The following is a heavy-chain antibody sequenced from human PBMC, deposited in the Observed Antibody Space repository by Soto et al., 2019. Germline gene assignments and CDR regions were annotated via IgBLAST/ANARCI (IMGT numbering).Heavy chain of an antibody. Sequence: GGSLRLSCVASGFTFSSFETNWIRQAPGKGPEWIAVINPSGRTISYADSVKGRFTISRDNAENSVYLQMNSLRAEDTAVYYCAKDLDTAMVTSFDYWGQGTLVTVSS. CDR3: AKDLDTAMVTSFDY. D-gene: IGHD5-18*01. CDR2: INPSGRTI. CDR1: GFTFSSFE. V-gene: IGHV3-48*03. J-gene: IGHJ4*02.